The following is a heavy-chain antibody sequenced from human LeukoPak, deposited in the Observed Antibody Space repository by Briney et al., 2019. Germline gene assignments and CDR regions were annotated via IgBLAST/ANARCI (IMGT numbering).Heavy chain of an antibody. CDR2: INTNTGNP. CDR1: GYTFTSYG. Sequence: ASVTVSFKASGYTFTSYGISWVRQAPGQGLEWMGWINTNTGNPTYAQGFTGRFVFSLDTSVSTAYLQISGLKDEDTAVYYCARHYCSGGSCYSDLDYWGQGTLVTVSS. V-gene: IGHV7-4-1*02. CDR3: ARHYCSGGSCYSDLDY. J-gene: IGHJ4*02. D-gene: IGHD2-15*01.